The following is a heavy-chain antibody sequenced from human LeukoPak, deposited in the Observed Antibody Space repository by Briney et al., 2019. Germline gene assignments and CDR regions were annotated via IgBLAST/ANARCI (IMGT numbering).Heavy chain of an antibody. CDR2: IGIDSGDT. CDR1: GFTFSDYS. Sequence: EWSLRLSCAASGFTFSDYSMKWVRQAPGKWLEWISYIGIDSGDTNYADSVKGRFTISGDKAKNSLYLQMNSLRVEDTAVYYCARDYKYAFDNWGQGTLVTVSS. CDR3: ARDYKYAFDN. V-gene: IGHV3-21*05. J-gene: IGHJ4*02. D-gene: IGHD5-24*01.